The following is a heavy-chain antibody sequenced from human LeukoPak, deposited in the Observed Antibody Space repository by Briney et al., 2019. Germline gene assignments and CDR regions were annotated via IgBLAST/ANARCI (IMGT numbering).Heavy chain of an antibody. CDR2: ISGSGAST. CDR1: GFTLSTNA. Sequence: GGSLRLSCLTSGFTLSTNAMSWVRQAPGKGLEWISGISGSGASTYYADSVKGRFTISRDDSRNTLYLQMDSLRAEDTAIYYCAKIPSATENFDYWGQGTLVMVSS. V-gene: IGHV3-23*01. D-gene: IGHD5-12*01. J-gene: IGHJ4*02. CDR3: AKIPSATENFDY.